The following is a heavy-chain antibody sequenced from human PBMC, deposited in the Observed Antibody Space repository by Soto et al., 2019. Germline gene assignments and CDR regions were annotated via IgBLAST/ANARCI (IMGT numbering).Heavy chain of an antibody. V-gene: IGHV1-8*01. CDR2: MNPNSGNT. CDR3: ARQFVTIFGVVTQYGMDV. Sequence: ASVKVSFKACGYTFTSYDINWLRQATGQGLEWMGWMNPNSGNTGYAQKFQGRVTMTRNTSISTAYMELSSLRSEDTAVYYCARQFVTIFGVVTQYGMDVWGQGTTVTVSS. D-gene: IGHD3-3*01. J-gene: IGHJ6*02. CDR1: GYTFTSYD.